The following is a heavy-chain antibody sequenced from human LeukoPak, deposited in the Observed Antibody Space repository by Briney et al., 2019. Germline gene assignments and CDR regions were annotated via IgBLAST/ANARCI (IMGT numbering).Heavy chain of an antibody. V-gene: IGHV3-23*01. J-gene: IGHJ6*03. CDR2: ISGSGGST. CDR3: AKGEDSYYYYYMDV. Sequence: GGSLRLSCAASGFTFSSYAMSWVRQAPGKGLEWVSAISGSGGSTYYADSVKGRFTISRDNSKNTLYLQMNSLRAEDTAVYYCAKGEDSYYYYYMDVWGKGTTVTVSS. CDR1: GFTFSSYA. D-gene: IGHD1-26*01.